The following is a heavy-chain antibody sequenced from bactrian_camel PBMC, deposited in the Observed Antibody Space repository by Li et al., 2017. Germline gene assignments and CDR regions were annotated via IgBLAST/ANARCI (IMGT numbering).Heavy chain of an antibody. CDR3: AADNPGGPTHYSDGGVWGRLSAGY. Sequence: GSVQAGGSLTLSCAVSTLTFSGWSMGWFRQAPGQEREGVAAIGNVGSTSYANSVKGRFTISKDNAKNTLYLQMNSLKPEDTATYYCAADNPGGPTHYSDGGVWGRLSAGYWGRGTQVTVS. V-gene: IGHV3S55*01. D-gene: IGHD7*01. J-gene: IGHJ6*01. CDR2: IGNVGST. CDR1: TLTFSGWS.